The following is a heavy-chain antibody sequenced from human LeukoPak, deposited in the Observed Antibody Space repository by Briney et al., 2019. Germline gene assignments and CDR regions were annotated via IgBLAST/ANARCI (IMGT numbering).Heavy chain of an antibody. Sequence: EASVKVSCKTSGYSENFYGITWVRQVAGQALEWMGWISAQHGQTEYAPNSQDRVTMTTDTYTSTAYMELRSLRSDDTAVYYCAGSLGYCTSNVCYLKYWGQGTLVTVSS. D-gene: IGHD2-8*01. J-gene: IGHJ4*02. CDR2: ISAQHGQT. CDR1: GYSENFYG. CDR3: AGSLGYCTSNVCYLKY. V-gene: IGHV1-18*01.